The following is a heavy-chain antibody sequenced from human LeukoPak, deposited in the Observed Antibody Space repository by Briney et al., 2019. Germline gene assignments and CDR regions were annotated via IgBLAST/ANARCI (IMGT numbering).Heavy chain of an antibody. Sequence: SETLSLTCAVYGGSFSGYYWSWIRQPPGKGLEWIREINHSGSTNYNPSLKSRVTISVDTSKNQFSLKLSSVTAADTAVYYCARGGIAVAGFDIWGQGTMVTVSS. J-gene: IGHJ3*02. CDR2: INHSGST. D-gene: IGHD6-19*01. CDR3: ARGGIAVAGFDI. V-gene: IGHV4-34*01. CDR1: GGSFSGYY.